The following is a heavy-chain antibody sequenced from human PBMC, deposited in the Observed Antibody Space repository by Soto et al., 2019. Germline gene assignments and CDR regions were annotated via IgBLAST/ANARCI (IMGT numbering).Heavy chain of an antibody. CDR1: GGSISSNY. V-gene: IGHV4-59*01. Sequence: SETLSLTCTVSGGSISSNYWTWIRQPPGKGLEWIGYVYNSGSTNYNPSLKSRVTISEDTSKSQFSLKVNSMTAADTAVYYCARYSREAVAGYTIDNWGQGILVTVSS. CDR2: VYNSGST. J-gene: IGHJ4*02. D-gene: IGHD6-13*01. CDR3: ARYSREAVAGYTIDN.